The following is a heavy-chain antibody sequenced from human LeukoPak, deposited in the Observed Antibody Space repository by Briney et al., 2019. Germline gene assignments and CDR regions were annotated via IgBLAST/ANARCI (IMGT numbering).Heavy chain of an antibody. CDR1: GGSFSGYY. Sequence: SETLSLTCAVYGGSFSGYYWSWIRQPPGKGLEGIGYIYYSGTTYYNPSLKSRVTISVDTSKNQFSLRLSSVTAADTAVYYCARSLGAGTTSWNFDYWGQGTLVTVSS. J-gene: IGHJ4*02. D-gene: IGHD2-2*01. V-gene: IGHV4-34*01. CDR2: IYYSGTT. CDR3: ARSLGAGTTSWNFDY.